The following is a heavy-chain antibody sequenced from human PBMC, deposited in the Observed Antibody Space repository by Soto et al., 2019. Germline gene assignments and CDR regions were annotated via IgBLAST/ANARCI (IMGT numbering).Heavy chain of an antibody. V-gene: IGHV2-5*02. CDR2: IYWDDDK. Sequence: SGPTLVNPTQTLTLTCSVSGFSLNTGGLGVGWIRQPPGKALEWLALIYWDDDKRYSPSLRNRLSISKDTSNNLVVFTMTNMDPVDTATYYCAQQFHITGWPWGFQHWGQGTLVTVSS. CDR1: GFSLNTGGLG. D-gene: IGHD6-19*01. J-gene: IGHJ1*01. CDR3: AQQFHITGWPWGFQH.